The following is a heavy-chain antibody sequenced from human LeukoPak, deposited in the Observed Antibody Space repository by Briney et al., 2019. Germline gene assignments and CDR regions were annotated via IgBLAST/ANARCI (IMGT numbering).Heavy chain of an antibody. CDR1: GFTFSSYG. CDR2: ISGSGGST. Sequence: GGSLRLSCAASGFTFSSYGMSWVRQAPGKGLEWVSAISGSGGSTYYADSVKGRFTISRDNSKNTLYLQMNSLRAEDTAVYYCARDPGYNYGFDYWGQGTLVTVSS. V-gene: IGHV3-23*01. D-gene: IGHD5-18*01. J-gene: IGHJ4*02. CDR3: ARDPGYNYGFDY.